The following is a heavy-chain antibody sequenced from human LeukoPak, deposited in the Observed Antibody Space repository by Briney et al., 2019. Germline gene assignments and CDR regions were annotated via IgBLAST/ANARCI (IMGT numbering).Heavy chain of an antibody. Sequence: SETLSLTCAVYGGSFSGYYWSWIRQPPGKGLERIGEVNHDGTNYNPSLTGRITISVDMSRKQFSLNLTSVTAADSAVYYCASSFYAWGQGTLVTVSS. CDR3: ASSFYA. V-gene: IGHV4-34*01. CDR1: GGSFSGYY. CDR2: VNHDGT. D-gene: IGHD2/OR15-2a*01. J-gene: IGHJ5*02.